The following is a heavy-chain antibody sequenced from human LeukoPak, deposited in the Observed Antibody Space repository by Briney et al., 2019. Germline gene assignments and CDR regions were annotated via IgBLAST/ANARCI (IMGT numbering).Heavy chain of an antibody. CDR2: ISHDGTNK. J-gene: IGHJ4*02. CDR1: GFTFSDYA. V-gene: IGHV3-30*04. D-gene: IGHD4-23*01. Sequence: GGSLRLSCAASGFTFSDYAMNWVRQAPGKGLEWAAIISHDGTNKYHADSVKGRFTISRDNSKNTLFQQMNSLRAEDSALYLCARDFGGLRWNYYFDYWGQGTLVTVSS. CDR3: ARDFGGLRWNYYFDY.